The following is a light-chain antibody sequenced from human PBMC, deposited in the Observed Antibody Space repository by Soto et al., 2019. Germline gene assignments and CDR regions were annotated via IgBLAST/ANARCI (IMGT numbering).Light chain of an antibody. CDR2: SIS. CDR1: QSVSNSA. CDR3: QQYGSSLIT. Sequence: ENVLTQSPGTLSLSPGERATLSCRASQSVSNSALAWYQQKPGQAPRLLIYSISTRATGIPDRFSGSGSGTDFTLTTSRLDPEDFAVYYCQQYGSSLITFGQGTRLEIK. V-gene: IGKV3-20*01. J-gene: IGKJ5*01.